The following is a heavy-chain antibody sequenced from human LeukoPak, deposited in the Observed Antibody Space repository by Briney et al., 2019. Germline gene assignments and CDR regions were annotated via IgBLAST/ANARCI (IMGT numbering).Heavy chain of an antibody. CDR2: IKQDGSEK. CDR3: VRYPHCSSTSCYVAGDAFDI. D-gene: IGHD2-2*01. V-gene: IGHV3-7*01. CDR1: GFTFSNYW. Sequence: GGSLRLSCAASGFTFSNYWMSWVRQAPGKGLEWVANIKQDGSEKNYVDSVKGRFTISRDNAKNSLYLQMNSLRVEDTAVYYCVRYPHCSSTSCYVAGDAFDIWGQGTMVTVSS. J-gene: IGHJ3*02.